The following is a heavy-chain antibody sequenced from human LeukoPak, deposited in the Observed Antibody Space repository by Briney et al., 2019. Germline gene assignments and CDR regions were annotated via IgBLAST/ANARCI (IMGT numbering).Heavy chain of an antibody. V-gene: IGHV4-59*08. CDR3: ATFQDYYDSSGYYYPFDY. D-gene: IGHD3-22*01. J-gene: IGHJ4*02. CDR2: IYYTGST. CDR1: GGSLSNYY. Sequence: PSETLSLTCPISGGSLSNYYWTWLRPPPAKELEWIGYIYYTGSTDYNPSLRSRVTISLDTSKNQFSLKLTSVTAADTAVYYCATFQDYYDSSGYYYPFDYWGRGTLVTVSS.